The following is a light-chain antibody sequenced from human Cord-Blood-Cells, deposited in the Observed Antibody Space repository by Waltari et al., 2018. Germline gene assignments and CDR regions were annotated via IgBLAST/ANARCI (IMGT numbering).Light chain of an antibody. CDR1: QSISSY. Sequence: DIQMTQSPSSLSASVEDRVTITCRASQSISSYLNWYQQKPGKAPKLPIYAASSLQSGVPSRFSGSGSGTDFTLTISSLQPEDFATYYCQQSYSTPFTFGPGTKVEIK. CDR3: QQSYSTPFT. V-gene: IGKV1-39*01. CDR2: AAS. J-gene: IGKJ3*01.